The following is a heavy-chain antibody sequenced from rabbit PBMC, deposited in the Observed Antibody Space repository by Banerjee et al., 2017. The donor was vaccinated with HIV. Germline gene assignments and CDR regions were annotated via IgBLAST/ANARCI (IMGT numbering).Heavy chain of an antibody. CDR2: INTSSGNT. V-gene: IGHV1S45*01. CDR1: GFSFSNKCV. J-gene: IGHJ4*01. CDR3: ARNLGDWRNL. Sequence: QEQLEESGGDLVKPEGSLTLTCTASGFSFSNKCVMCWVRQAPGKGLEWIACINTSSGNTVYASWAKGRFTISSDNAQNTVDLKMNSLTAADTATYFCARNLGDWRNLWGPGTLVTVS. D-gene: IGHD5-1*01.